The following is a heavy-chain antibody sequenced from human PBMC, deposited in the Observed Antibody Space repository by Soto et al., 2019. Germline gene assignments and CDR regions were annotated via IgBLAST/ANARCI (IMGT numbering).Heavy chain of an antibody. CDR3: ARMTTVTYWYFDL. D-gene: IGHD4-17*01. Sequence: QLQLQESGSGLVKPSQTLSLTCAVSGGSISSGGFSWSWIRQPPGKGLEWIGYLYHSGSTYYNPSLTSRATISVDRSKNQFSLKLSSVTAADTAVYYCARMTTVTYWYFDLWGRGTLVTVSS. V-gene: IGHV4-30-2*01. CDR1: GGSISSGGFS. J-gene: IGHJ2*01. CDR2: LYHSGST.